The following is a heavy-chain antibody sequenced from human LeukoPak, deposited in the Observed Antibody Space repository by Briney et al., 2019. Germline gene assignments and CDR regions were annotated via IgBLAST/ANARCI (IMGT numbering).Heavy chain of an antibody. CDR2: IIPIFGTA. V-gene: IGHV1-69*05. D-gene: IGHD3-22*01. Sequence: ASVKVSCKASGGTFSSYAISWVRQPPGQGLEWMGRIIPIFGTANYAQKFQGRVTITTDESTSTAYMELSSLRSEDTAVYYCATRPYYYDSSGYYYEGGNWFDPWGQGTLVTVSS. J-gene: IGHJ5*02. CDR1: GGTFSSYA. CDR3: ATRPYYYDSSGYYYEGGNWFDP.